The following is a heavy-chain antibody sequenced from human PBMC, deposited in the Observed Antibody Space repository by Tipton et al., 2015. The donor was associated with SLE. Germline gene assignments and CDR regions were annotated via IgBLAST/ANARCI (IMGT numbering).Heavy chain of an antibody. J-gene: IGHJ3*02. CDR1: GFTFSSYG. Sequence: SLRLSCAASGFTFSSYGMHWVRQAPGKGLEWVAFIQYDGSNKYDADSVEGRFTISRDNSKNTLYLQMNSLRAEDTVVYYCAKDLIDPDAFDIWGQGTVVTVSS. D-gene: IGHD3-9*01. CDR3: AKDLIDPDAFDI. CDR2: IQYDGSNK. V-gene: IGHV3-30*02.